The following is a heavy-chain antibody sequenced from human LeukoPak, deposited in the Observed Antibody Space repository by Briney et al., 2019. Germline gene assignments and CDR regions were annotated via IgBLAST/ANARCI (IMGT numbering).Heavy chain of an antibody. D-gene: IGHD2-15*01. J-gene: IGHJ4*02. CDR3: ARGPAGYCSGGSCYGFDY. CDR1: GGSFSGYY. V-gene: IGHV4-34*01. CDR2: INHSGST. Sequence: SETLSLTCAASGGSFSGYYWSWIRQPPGKGLEWIGEINHSGSTNYNPSLKSRVTISVDTSKNQFSLKLSSVTAADTAVYYCARGPAGYCSGGSCYGFDYWGQGTLVTVSS.